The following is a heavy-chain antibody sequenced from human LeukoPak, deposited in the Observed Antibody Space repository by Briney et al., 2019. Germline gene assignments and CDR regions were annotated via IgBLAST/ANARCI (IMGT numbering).Heavy chain of an antibody. CDR3: AKGLERWLQSPFDY. D-gene: IGHD5-24*01. Sequence: PGGSLRLSCAASGFTFSSYAMSWVRRAPGKGLEWVSLISGSGGSTDYADSVKGRFTISRDNSKNTLYLQMNSLRAEDTAVYYCAKGLERWLQSPFDYWGQGTLVTVSS. J-gene: IGHJ4*02. CDR1: GFTFSSYA. V-gene: IGHV3-23*01. CDR2: ISGSGGST.